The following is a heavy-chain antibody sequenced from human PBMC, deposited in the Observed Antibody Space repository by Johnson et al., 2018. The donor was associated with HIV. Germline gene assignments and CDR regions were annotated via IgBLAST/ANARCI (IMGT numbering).Heavy chain of an antibody. D-gene: IGHD6-19*01. CDR3: ARVRQWLAGDAFDI. J-gene: IGHJ3*02. CDR1: GFTVSSNY. CDR2: IYSGGST. Sequence: VQLVESGGGLIQPGGSLRLSCAASGFTVSSNYMSWVRQAPGKGLEWVSVIYSGGSTYYADSVKGRFTISRDNSKNSLYLQMNSLRADDTALYYCARVRQWLAGDAFDIWGQGTMVSVSS. V-gene: IGHV3-53*01.